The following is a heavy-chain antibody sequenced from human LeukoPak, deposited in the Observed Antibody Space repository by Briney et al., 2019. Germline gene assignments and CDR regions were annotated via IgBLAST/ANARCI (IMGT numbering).Heavy chain of an antibody. V-gene: IGHV4-34*01. Sequence: SETLSLTCAVYGGSFSGYYWSWIRQPPGKGLEWIGEINHSGSTNYNPSLKSRVTISVDRSKNQFSLILSSVTAADTAAYFCARGYYYDSSGYWVRAFDIWGQGTMVTVSS. CDR2: INHSGST. J-gene: IGHJ3*02. CDR3: ARGYYYDSSGYWVRAFDI. D-gene: IGHD3-22*01. CDR1: GGSFSGYY.